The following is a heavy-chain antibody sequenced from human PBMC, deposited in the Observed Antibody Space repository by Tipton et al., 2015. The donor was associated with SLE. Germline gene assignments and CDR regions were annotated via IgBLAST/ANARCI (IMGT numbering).Heavy chain of an antibody. Sequence: GSLRLSCTASGFTFGSYWMHWVRQPPGKGLVWVSEIDPNGSPTNYADSVKDRFTISRDNAKNTLFLEMNSLRVDDTAVYYCASLSAPSDYWGQGTLVTVSS. V-gene: IGHV3-74*01. CDR3: ASLSAPSDY. CDR1: GFTFGSYW. J-gene: IGHJ4*02. CDR2: IDPNGSPT.